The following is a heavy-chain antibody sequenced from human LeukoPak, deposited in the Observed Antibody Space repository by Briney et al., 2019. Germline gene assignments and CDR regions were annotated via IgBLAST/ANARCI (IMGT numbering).Heavy chain of an antibody. D-gene: IGHD6-6*01. CDR2: INHDASEK. V-gene: IGHV3-7*01. Sequence: GGSLRLSCTASGLTFTSYWMIWVRQAPGKGLEWVANINHDASEKYYVGSVEGRFTISRDNAKNSLFLQMNSLRAEDTGVYYCATSSYSSSSSWGQGTLVTVSS. J-gene: IGHJ5*02. CDR1: GLTFTSYW. CDR3: ATSSYSSSSS.